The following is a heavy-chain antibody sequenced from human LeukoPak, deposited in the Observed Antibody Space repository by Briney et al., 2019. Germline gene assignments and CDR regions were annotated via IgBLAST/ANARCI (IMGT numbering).Heavy chain of an antibody. Sequence: GGSLRLSCAASGFTFSSYAMSWVRQAPGKGLERVSVISGHGGRTYYADSVKGRFTISRDNSKNTLYLQMNSLRAEDTAVYYCAKVRDMDTVLGRFDNWGQGTLVTVSS. J-gene: IGHJ5*02. V-gene: IGHV3-23*01. D-gene: IGHD5-18*01. CDR3: AKVRDMDTVLGRFDN. CDR2: ISGHGGRT. CDR1: GFTFSSYA.